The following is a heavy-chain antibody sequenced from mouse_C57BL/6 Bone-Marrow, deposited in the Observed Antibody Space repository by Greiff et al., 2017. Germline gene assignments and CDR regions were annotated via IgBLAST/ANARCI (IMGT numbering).Heavy chain of an antibody. CDR2: IDPENGDT. CDR3: TTRGFYNYGRSSWFAY. D-gene: IGHD1-1*01. CDR1: GFNINDDY. V-gene: IGHV14-4*01. Sequence: VQLQQSGAELVRPGASVKLSCTASGFNINDDYMHWVKQRPEQGLEWIGWIDPENGDTEYASKFQGKATITAHTSSNTTYLQLSSLTSEDTAVYYITTRGFYNYGRSSWFAYWGQGTLVTVSA. J-gene: IGHJ3*01.